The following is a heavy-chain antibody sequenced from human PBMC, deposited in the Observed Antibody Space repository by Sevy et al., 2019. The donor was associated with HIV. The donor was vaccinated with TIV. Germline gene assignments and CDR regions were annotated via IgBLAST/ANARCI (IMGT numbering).Heavy chain of an antibody. J-gene: IGHJ4*02. V-gene: IGHV3-74*01. CDR3: ARGGILYFGAIDN. CDR1: GFNFASYW. CDR2: INSDGTTT. D-gene: IGHD3-10*01. Sequence: GGSLRLSCAASGFNFASYWMHWVRQSPGKGLVWVSRINSDGTTTKYADSVRGRFTMSRDNAKITLFLQINSLRPEDTAVYYCARGGILYFGAIDNWGQGTLVTVSS.